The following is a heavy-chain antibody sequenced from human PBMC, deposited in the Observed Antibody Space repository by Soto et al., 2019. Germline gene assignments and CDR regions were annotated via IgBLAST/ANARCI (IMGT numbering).Heavy chain of an antibody. CDR2: IYHTGYT. Sequence: SETLSLTCAVSGGSISSGTYSWTWIRQPPGKGLEWIGSIYHTGYTYYNPSLKSRVTMSVDKSKNQFSLNLSSVTAADTAVYYCARGEIFDCWGQGTLVTVSS. J-gene: IGHJ4*02. CDR3: ARGEIFDC. V-gene: IGHV4-30-2*01. CDR1: GGSISSGTYS.